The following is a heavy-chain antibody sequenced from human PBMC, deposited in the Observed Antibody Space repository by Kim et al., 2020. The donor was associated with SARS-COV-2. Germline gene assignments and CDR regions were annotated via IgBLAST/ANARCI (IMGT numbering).Heavy chain of an antibody. CDR1: NASISSYY. CDR3: ASFPPAMSCYNGVDV. Sequence: SETLSLTCTVSNASISSYYWTWIRQPPGKGLEYIGYIYYSGSTDYSPSLNSRVTISVDPSKNQVSLKLTSVTAADTAVYYCASFPPAMSCYNGVDVWGQGTTVTVSS. CDR2: IYYSGST. V-gene: IGHV4-59*01. J-gene: IGHJ6*02.